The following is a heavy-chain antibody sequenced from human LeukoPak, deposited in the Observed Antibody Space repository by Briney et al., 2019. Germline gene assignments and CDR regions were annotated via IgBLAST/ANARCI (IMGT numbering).Heavy chain of an antibody. CDR3: ARWDCSSGTCFHLDY. CDR2: IYYTGKP. D-gene: IGHD2-15*01. J-gene: IGHJ4*02. V-gene: IGHV4-59*01. Sequence: PSETLSLTCTVSSGSLSGYYWGWIRQPPGGTLEYIGHIYYTGKPDYNPSLKSGFTMSVDTSRNQFSLRLSSVTAADTAVYYCARWDCSSGTCFHLDYWGQGTLVTVSS. CDR1: SGSLSGYY.